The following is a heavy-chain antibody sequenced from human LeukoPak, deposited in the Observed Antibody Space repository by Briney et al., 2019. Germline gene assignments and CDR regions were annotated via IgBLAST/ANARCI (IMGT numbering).Heavy chain of an antibody. CDR2: INHSGST. D-gene: IGHD5-18*01. V-gene: IGHV4-34*01. J-gene: IGHJ6*02. CDR1: GGSFSGYY. Sequence: SETLSLTCAVYGGSFSGYYWSWIRQPPGKGLEWIGEINHSGSTNYNPSLKSRVTISVDTSKNQFSLKLSSVTAADTAVYYCARGPTGYSYGGYYYYGMDVWGQGTTVTVSS. CDR3: ARGPTGYSYGGYYYYGMDV.